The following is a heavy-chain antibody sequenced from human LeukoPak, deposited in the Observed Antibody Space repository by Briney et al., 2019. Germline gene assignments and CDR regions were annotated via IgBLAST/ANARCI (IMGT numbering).Heavy chain of an antibody. CDR2: IYSGGST. D-gene: IGHD1-26*01. Sequence: GGSLRLSCAASGFTLSSNYMSWVRQARGKGLEWVSVIYSGGSTYYADSVKGRFTISRDNSKNTLYLQMNSLRAEDTAVYYCAGSGSYGQYYFDYWGQGTLVTVSS. V-gene: IGHV3-53*01. CDR1: GFTLSSNY. J-gene: IGHJ4*02. CDR3: AGSGSYGQYYFDY.